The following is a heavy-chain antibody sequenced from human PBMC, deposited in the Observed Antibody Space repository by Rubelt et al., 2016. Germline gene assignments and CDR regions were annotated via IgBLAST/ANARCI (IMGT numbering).Heavy chain of an antibody. CDR1: GASFSAYY. J-gene: IGHJ4*02. D-gene: IGHD3-22*01. V-gene: IGHV4-34*01. CDR2: VDHSGNT. CDR3: AREGGLTYYYDRYYFDY. Sequence: QVQLQQWGAGLLKPSETLSLTCSVYGASFSAYYWSWIRQSPGKGLEYIGEVDHSGNTNYNPSLKSRFTISVDTSKTQFSLKLTSVTAADTAVYYCAREGGLTYYYDRYYFDYWGQGTLVTVSS.